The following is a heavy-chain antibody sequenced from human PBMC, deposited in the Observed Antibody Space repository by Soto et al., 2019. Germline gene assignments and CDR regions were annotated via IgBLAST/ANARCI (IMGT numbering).Heavy chain of an antibody. V-gene: IGHV3-30*18. CDR1: GFTFTNYG. CDR3: AKDGAPRYCTRSSCHPAGAY. Sequence: QVQLVESGGDVVQPGTSLRLSCAGSGFTFTNYGLHWVRQAPGKGLEWVAAISYDGSNEYYADSVKGRFTISRDYSKKMLYLRMDSLGPEDTAVYYCAKDGAPRYCTRSSCHPAGAYWGQGTLVTVSS. J-gene: IGHJ4*02. D-gene: IGHD2-2*01. CDR2: ISYDGSNE.